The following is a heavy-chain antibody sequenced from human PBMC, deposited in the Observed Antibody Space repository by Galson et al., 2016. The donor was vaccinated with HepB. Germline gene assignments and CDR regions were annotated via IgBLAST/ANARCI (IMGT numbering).Heavy chain of an antibody. J-gene: IGHJ4*02. CDR1: RFTGYW. V-gene: IGHV5-51*06. Sequence: RFTGYWIGWVRQVPGKGLEWMAIIYPGDPNLRYNPSFQGQVTISADESVSTAYLQWSSLKASDTSVYYCARLRPGSAHLIFDFWGQGTLVTVSP. CDR3: ARLRPGSAHLIFDF. CDR2: IYPGDPNL. D-gene: IGHD3-16*01.